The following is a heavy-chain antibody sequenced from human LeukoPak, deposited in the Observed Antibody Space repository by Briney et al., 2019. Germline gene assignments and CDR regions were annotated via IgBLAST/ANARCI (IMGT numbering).Heavy chain of an antibody. CDR3: AKGAGRSRYATFDY. J-gene: IGHJ4*02. V-gene: IGHV3-23*01. D-gene: IGHD2-15*01. Sequence: PGGSLRLSCAASGFTFSSYAMSWVRQAPGKGLEWVSAISGSGGGAYYADSVKGRFTISRDNSKNTLYLQMNSLRAEDTAVYYCAKGAGRSRYATFDYWGQGTLVTVSS. CDR2: ISGSGGGA. CDR1: GFTFSSYA.